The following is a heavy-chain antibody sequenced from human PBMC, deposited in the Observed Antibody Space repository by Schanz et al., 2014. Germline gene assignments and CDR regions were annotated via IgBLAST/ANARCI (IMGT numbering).Heavy chain of an antibody. CDR2: ISSSGST. CDR3: AAHETLSTTACYPS. J-gene: IGHJ4*02. D-gene: IGHD2-2*01. V-gene: IGHV3-23*01. CDR1: GFTFSSYG. Sequence: EGQLLESGGGLVQPGGSLRLSCAASGFTFSSYGMSWVCQAPGKGLEWVSGISSSGSTYYADSVKGRFTISRDNSKNTLYLQMNSLRAEDTAVYYCAAHETLSTTACYPSWGQGTLVAVSS.